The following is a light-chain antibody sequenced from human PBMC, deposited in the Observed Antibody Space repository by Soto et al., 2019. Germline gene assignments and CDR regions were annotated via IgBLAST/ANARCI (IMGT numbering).Light chain of an antibody. Sequence: EIVLTQSPGTLSLSPGERATLSCRASETLSSSFLAWYQQKPGQAPRLLIYGTSSRATGIPDRFSGSVSGTDFTRTISTLEPEDYAVYYCLLLGSAPEFTFGPGTKVDLK. CDR3: LLLGSAPEFT. J-gene: IGKJ3*01. CDR2: GTS. V-gene: IGKV3-20*01. CDR1: ETLSSSF.